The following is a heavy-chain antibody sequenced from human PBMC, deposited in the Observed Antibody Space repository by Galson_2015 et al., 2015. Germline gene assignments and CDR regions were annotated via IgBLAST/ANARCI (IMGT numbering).Heavy chain of an antibody. J-gene: IGHJ4*02. Sequence: VSGISWHSGNIAYADSVKGRFTISRDNAKGSLYLQMNSLRTEDTALYYCAKARGSSSGRGIDFWGQGTLVTVSS. CDR2: ISWHSGNI. CDR3: AKARGSSSGRGIDF. V-gene: IGHV3-9*01. D-gene: IGHD3-16*01.